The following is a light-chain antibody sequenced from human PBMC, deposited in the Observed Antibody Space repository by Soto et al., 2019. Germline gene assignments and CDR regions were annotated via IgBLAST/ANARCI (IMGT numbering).Light chain of an antibody. CDR2: KNN. J-gene: IGLJ2*01. CDR3: QSYDNILSGQR. Sequence: QSVLTQPPSVSGAPGQTITMSCTGSGSNVGASYDVHWYQVLPGAGPRLLIYKNNNRPSGVPDRFSGSKSGTSASLAITGLRAEDEADYYCQSYDNILSGQRFGGGTKVTVL. CDR1: GSNVGASYD. V-gene: IGLV1-40*01.